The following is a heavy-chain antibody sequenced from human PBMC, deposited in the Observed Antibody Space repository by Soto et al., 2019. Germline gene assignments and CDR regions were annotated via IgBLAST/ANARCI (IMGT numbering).Heavy chain of an antibody. J-gene: IGHJ6*02. CDR1: GFTFSSYW. CDR3: ARVRGQWLVGYYYYGMDV. CDR2: IKNDGSNA. D-gene: IGHD6-19*01. V-gene: IGHV3-74*01. Sequence: GGSLRLSCAASGFTFSSYWMHWVRQAPGKGLVWVSLIKNDGSNATYADSVKGRFTISRDNSKNTLYLQMNSLRAEDTAVYYCARVRGQWLVGYYYYGMDVWGQGTTVTVSS.